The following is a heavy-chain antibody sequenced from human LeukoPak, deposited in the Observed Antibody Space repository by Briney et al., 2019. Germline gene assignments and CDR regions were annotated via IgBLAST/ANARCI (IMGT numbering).Heavy chain of an antibody. CDR2: ISYDGSNK. V-gene: IGHV3-30*18. J-gene: IGHJ4*02. Sequence: SLRLSYAASGFALSSYGMHWVRQAPGKGLEWVAIISYDGSNKYYADSVKGRFTISRDNSKNTLYLQMNNLRAEDTAVYFCAKPTIYGDYVAFDYWGQGTLVTVSS. CDR1: GFALSSYG. CDR3: AKPTIYGDYVAFDY. D-gene: IGHD4-17*01.